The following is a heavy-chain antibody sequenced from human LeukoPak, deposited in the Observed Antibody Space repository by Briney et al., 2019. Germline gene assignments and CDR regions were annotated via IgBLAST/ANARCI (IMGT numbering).Heavy chain of an antibody. V-gene: IGHV3-21*04. CDR1: GFTFSSYS. Sequence: ASVKVSCKASGFTFSSYSMNWVRQAPGKGLEWVSSISSSSSYIYYADSVKGRFTISRDNAKNSLYLQMNSLRVEDTALYHCAGVSCSSTSCYMANWFDPWGQGTLVTVSS. J-gene: IGHJ5*02. D-gene: IGHD2-2*02. CDR3: AGVSCSSTSCYMANWFDP. CDR2: ISSSSSYI.